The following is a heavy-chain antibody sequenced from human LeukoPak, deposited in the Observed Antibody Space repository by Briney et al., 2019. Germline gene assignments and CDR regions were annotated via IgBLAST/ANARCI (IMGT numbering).Heavy chain of an antibody. CDR1: GFTFSSYS. J-gene: IGHJ5*02. V-gene: IGHV3-48*01. Sequence: GESLRLSCAASGFTFSSYSMNWVHQAPGKGLEWVSYISSASNTIYYADSVKGRFTISRDNAKNSLYLQMNSLRAEDTAMYYCARDGWFGDYNWFDPWGQGTLVTVSS. D-gene: IGHD3-10*01. CDR2: ISSASNTI. CDR3: ARDGWFGDYNWFDP.